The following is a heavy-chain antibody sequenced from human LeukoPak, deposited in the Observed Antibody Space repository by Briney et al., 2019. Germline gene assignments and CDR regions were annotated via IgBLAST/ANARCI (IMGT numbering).Heavy chain of an antibody. CDR2: IYNGVNT. J-gene: IGHJ5*02. CDR1: GVSISSGGYS. D-gene: IGHD1-26*01. Sequence: PSQTLSLTCAVSGVSISSGGYSWSWLRQPPGKGVEWIAHIYNGVNTNYNPSLKSRVTISVDTSKNQFSLRLNSVTAADTAVYYCARSRAFNSGAFDPWGQGSLVTVSS. V-gene: IGHV4-61*08. CDR3: ARSRAFNSGAFDP.